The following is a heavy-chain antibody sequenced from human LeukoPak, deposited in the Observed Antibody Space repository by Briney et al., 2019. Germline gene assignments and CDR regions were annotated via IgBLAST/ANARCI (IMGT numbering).Heavy chain of an antibody. J-gene: IGHJ4*02. CDR2: ISSSGSTI. CDR3: ARGITGTTPDY. Sequence: NPGGSLRLSCAPCGFTFSDYYMSWIRQAPGKGLEWVSYISSSGSTIYYADSVKGRFTISRDNAKNSLYLQMSSLRAEDTAVYYCARGITGTTPDYWGQGTLVTVSS. D-gene: IGHD1-7*01. CDR1: GFTFSDYY. V-gene: IGHV3-11*04.